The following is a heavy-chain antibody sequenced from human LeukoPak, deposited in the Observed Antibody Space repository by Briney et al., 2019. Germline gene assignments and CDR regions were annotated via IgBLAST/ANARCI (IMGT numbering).Heavy chain of an antibody. CDR1: GCTFTTHD. CDR2: ISPNSGDT. D-gene: IGHD7-27*01. J-gene: IGHJ4*02. Sequence: ASVKVSCKASGCTFTTHDINGVRQASGRGLEWLGWISPNSGDTGYAQKFQGRVTMTSNSSISTAYMELSSLRSEDTAIYYCGRTPPNWGFDYWGQGTLVTVSS. V-gene: IGHV1-8*01. CDR3: GRTPPNWGFDY.